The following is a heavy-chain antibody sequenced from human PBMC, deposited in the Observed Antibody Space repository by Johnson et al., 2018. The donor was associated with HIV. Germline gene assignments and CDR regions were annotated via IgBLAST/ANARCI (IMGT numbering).Heavy chain of an antibody. V-gene: IGHV3-30*03. CDR2: ISYDGSNN. D-gene: IGHD6-19*01. CDR1: GFTFSSYG. Sequence: QEQLVESGGGVVQPGRSLRLSCAASGFTFSSYGMHWVRQAPGKGLEWVAVISYDGSNNSYADSVKGRFTLSRDHSKNTRYLQMNSRRAEDTAVYYCARGSLMTQWLRGDDAFDIWGQGTVVTVSP. J-gene: IGHJ3*02. CDR3: ARGSLMTQWLRGDDAFDI.